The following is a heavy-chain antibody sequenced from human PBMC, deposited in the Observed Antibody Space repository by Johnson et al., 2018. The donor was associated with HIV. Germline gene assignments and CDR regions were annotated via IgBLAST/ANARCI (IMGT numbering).Heavy chain of an antibody. D-gene: IGHD7-27*01. CDR1: GFTFSSYG. CDR3: ARAIGNWDAFDI. J-gene: IGHJ3*02. V-gene: IGHV3-30*02. CDR2: IRYDGSIT. Sequence: QAQLVESGGGVVQPGGSLRLSCAASGFTFSSYGMHWVRQAPGKGLDWVSFIRYDGSITYYADSVKGRFTISRDNSKNTLYLQMNSLRAEDTAVYYCARAIGNWDAFDIWGQGTMVTVSS.